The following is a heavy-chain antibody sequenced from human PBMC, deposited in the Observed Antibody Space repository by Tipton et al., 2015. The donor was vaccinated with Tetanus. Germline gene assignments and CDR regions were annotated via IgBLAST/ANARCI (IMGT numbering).Heavy chain of an antibody. D-gene: IGHD3/OR15-3a*01. CDR3: VRSDLDRLSLVRYFDY. CDR1: GFTFKDYY. J-gene: IGHJ4*01. Sequence: GSLRLSCAVSGFTFKDYYMSWIRQAPGKGLEWLSFISSSGTDIHYADSVKGRFTISRDNAESSLYLQMNSLRAEDTAVYYCVRSDLDRLSLVRYFDYWGQGALVTVSS. CDR2: ISSSGTDI. V-gene: IGHV3-11*01.